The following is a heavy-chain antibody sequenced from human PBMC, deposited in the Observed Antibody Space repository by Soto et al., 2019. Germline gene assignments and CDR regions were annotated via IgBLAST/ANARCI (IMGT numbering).Heavy chain of an antibody. D-gene: IGHD1-26*01. Sequence: GGSLILSCAASGFTFSNSWMPWVRQAPGKGLVWVSYINSDGSTTTYADSVKGRFTISIDNAKNTVYLQITSLTAEDTSVYYCARDRSYTTDYWGQGTLVTVSS. CDR3: ARDRSYTTDY. V-gene: IGHV3-74*01. CDR1: GFTFSNSW. CDR2: INSDGSTT. J-gene: IGHJ4*02.